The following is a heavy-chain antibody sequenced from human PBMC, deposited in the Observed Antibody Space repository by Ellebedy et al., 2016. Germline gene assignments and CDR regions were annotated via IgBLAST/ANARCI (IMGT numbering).Heavy chain of an antibody. J-gene: IGHJ5*02. D-gene: IGHD1-26*01. V-gene: IGHV4-39*01. CDR3: ARTPRSFWSYYWFDP. CDR1: GGSISSSSYY. CDR2: IYYSGRT. Sequence: SETLSLXXTVSGGSISSSSYYWGWIRQPPGKGLEWIGSIYYSGRTYYNPSLQSRVTISVDTSKNQFSLKLSSVTATDTAVYYCARTPRSFWSYYWFDPWGQGTLVTVSS.